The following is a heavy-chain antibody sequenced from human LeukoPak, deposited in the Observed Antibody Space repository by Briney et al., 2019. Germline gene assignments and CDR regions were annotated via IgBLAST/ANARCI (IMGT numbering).Heavy chain of an antibody. D-gene: IGHD2-15*01. CDR1: GFTFTSSA. Sequence: GTSVKVSFKASGFTFTSSAVQWVRQARGQRREWIGWIVVGSGNTNYAQKFQERVTITRDMSTSTAYMELSSLRSEDTAVYYCAAEVVVVAATSDAFDIWGQGTMVTVSS. V-gene: IGHV1-58*01. CDR2: IVVGSGNT. J-gene: IGHJ3*02. CDR3: AAEVVVVAATSDAFDI.